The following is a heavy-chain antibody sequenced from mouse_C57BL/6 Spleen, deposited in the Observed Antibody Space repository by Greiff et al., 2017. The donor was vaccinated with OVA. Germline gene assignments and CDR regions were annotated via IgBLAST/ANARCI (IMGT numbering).Heavy chain of an antibody. D-gene: IGHD1-1*01. V-gene: IGHV1-64*01. CDR1: GYTFTSYW. J-gene: IGHJ1*03. Sequence: QVQLQQPGAELVKPGASVKLSCKASGYTFTSYWMHWVKQRPGQGLEWIGMIHLNSGSTNYNEKFKSKATLTVDKSSSTAYMQLSSLTSEDSAVYYCARVTVDWYFDVWGTGTTVTVSS. CDR2: IHLNSGST. CDR3: ARVTVDWYFDV.